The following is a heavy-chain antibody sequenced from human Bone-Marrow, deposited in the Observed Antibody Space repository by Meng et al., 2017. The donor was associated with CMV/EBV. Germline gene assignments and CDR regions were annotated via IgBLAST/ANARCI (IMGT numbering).Heavy chain of an antibody. J-gene: IGHJ5*02. CDR2: ISAYNGNT. Sequence: QVQLVQSGAEVKKPGASVKVSCNASGYTFTSYGISWVRQAPGQGLEWMGWISAYNGNTNYAQKLQGRVTMTTDTSTSTAYMELRSLRSDDTAVYYCARDTYYYGSGSYNWFDPWGQGTLVTVSS. CDR3: ARDTYYYGSGSYNWFDP. V-gene: IGHV1-18*01. D-gene: IGHD3-10*01. CDR1: GYTFTSYG.